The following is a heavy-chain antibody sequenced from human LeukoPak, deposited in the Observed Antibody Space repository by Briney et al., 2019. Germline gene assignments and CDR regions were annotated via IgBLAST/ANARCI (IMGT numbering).Heavy chain of an antibody. CDR2: ISGSGGST. CDR3: AERGYSRYDSPKY. V-gene: IGHV3-23*01. J-gene: IGHJ4*02. D-gene: IGHD5-12*01. Sequence: GGSLRLSCAASGFTFSSYAMSWVRQAPGKGLEWVSAISGSGGSTYYADSVKGRFTISRDNSKNTLYLQINSLTADDTAVYYCAERGYSRYDSPKYWGQGTLVTVSS. CDR1: GFTFSSYA.